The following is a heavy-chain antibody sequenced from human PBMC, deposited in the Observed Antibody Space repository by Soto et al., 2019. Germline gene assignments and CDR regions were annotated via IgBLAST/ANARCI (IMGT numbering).Heavy chain of an antibody. CDR1: GFTFSSYG. CDR2: ISYDGSNK. V-gene: IGHV3-30*18. CDR3: AKCSGIWFGESPPDY. Sequence: QVQLVESGGGVVQPGRSLRLSCAASGFTFSSYGMHWVRQAPGKGLEWVAVISYDGSNKYYADSVKGRFTISRDNSKNTLYLQMNSLRAEDTAVYYCAKCSGIWFGESPPDYWGQGTLVTVSS. D-gene: IGHD3-10*01. J-gene: IGHJ4*02.